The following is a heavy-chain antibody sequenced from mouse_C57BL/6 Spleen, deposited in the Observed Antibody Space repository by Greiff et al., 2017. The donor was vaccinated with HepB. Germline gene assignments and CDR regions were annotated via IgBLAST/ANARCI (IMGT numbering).Heavy chain of an antibody. V-gene: IGHV5-6*01. Sequence: EVQVVESGGDLVKPGGSLKLSCAASGFTFSSYGMCWVRQTPDKRLEWVATISSGGRYTYYPDSVKGRFTISRDNAENTLYLQMSSLKSEDTALEYWTRDHGAMDYWGKATSVTVSS. J-gene: IGHJ4*01. CDR3: TRDHGAMDY. CDR1: GFTFSSYG. CDR2: ISSGGRYT.